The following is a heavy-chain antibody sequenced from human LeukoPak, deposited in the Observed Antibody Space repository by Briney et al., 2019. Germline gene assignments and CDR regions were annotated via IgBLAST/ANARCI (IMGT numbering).Heavy chain of an antibody. Sequence: PSETLSLTCTVSGGSLSSYYWSWIRQPPGKGLEWIGYIYYSGSTYYNPSLKSRVTISVDRSKNQFSLKLSSVTAADTAVYYCARGWTIFGVAANWFDPWGQGTLVTVSS. CDR3: ARGWTIFGVAANWFDP. CDR1: GGSLSSYY. V-gene: IGHV4-59*06. J-gene: IGHJ5*02. D-gene: IGHD3-3*01. CDR2: IYYSGST.